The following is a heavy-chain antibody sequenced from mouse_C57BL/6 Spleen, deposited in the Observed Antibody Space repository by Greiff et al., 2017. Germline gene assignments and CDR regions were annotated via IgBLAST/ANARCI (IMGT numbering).Heavy chain of an antibody. V-gene: IGHV1-64*01. CDR3: ARSSVVPFDY. CDR2: IHPNSGST. Sequence: QVQLQQPGAELVKPGASVKLSCKASGYTFTSYWMHWVKQRPGQGLEWIGMIHPNSGSTNYNEKVKSKATLTVDKSSITAYMQLSSLTSEDSAVYYCARSSVVPFDYWGQGTTLTVSS. J-gene: IGHJ2*01. D-gene: IGHD1-1*01. CDR1: GYTFTSYW.